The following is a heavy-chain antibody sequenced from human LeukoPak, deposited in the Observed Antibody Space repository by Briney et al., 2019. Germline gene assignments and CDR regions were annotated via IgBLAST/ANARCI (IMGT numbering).Heavy chain of an antibody. CDR1: GYTFTGYY. D-gene: IGHD3-22*01. CDR2: INPNSGGT. CDR3: ARCHYDSSGYYFIDY. Sequence: ASVKVSCKASGYTFTGYYMHWVRQAPGQGLEWMGRINPNSGGTNYAQKFQGRVTMTRDTSISTAYMELSRLRSDDTAVYYCARCHYDSSGYYFIDYWGQGTLVTVSS. J-gene: IGHJ4*02. V-gene: IGHV1-2*06.